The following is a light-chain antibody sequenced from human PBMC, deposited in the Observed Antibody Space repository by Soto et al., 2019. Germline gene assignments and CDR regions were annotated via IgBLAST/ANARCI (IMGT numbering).Light chain of an antibody. CDR1: NIGSKS. CDR2: YDD. V-gene: IGLV3-21*04. CDR3: QVWDNGVV. J-gene: IGLJ2*01. Sequence: SYVLTQPPSVSGAPGKTAKITCGGDNIGSKSVHWYQQKPGQAPVLFIYYDDVRPSGIPERVSGSNSGNAATLTISGVEAGDEADYYCQVWDNGVVFGGGTKLTVL.